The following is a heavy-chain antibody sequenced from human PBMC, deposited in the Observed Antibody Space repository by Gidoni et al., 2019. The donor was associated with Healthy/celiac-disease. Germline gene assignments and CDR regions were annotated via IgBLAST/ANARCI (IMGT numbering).Heavy chain of an antibody. CDR3: ARDSGPLDY. J-gene: IGHJ4*02. CDR1: GFTFSSYS. V-gene: IGHV3-21*01. Sequence: EVQLVESGGGLVKPGGSLRLSCAASGFTFSSYSMNWVRQAPGKGLEWVSSISSSSSYIYYADSVNGRFTISRDNAKNSLSLQMHSLRAEDTAVYYCARDSGPLDYWGQGTLVTVSS. D-gene: IGHD6-25*01. CDR2: ISSSSSYI.